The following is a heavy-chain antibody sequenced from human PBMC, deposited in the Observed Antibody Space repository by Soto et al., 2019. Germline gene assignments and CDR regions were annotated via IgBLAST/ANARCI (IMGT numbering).Heavy chain of an antibody. J-gene: IGHJ6*03. CDR1: GDSISSNSAA. V-gene: IGHV6-1*01. D-gene: IGHD1-1*01. CDR2: TYYRSRWYN. Sequence: SQTLSLTCVISGDSISSNSAAWNWIRQSPSRGLEWLGRTYYRSRWYNDYAVSVRSRITVNADTSKNQFSLHLNSVTPEDTAVYYCAGTSSRQWYYMDVWDKGTSVTGSS. CDR3: AGTSSRQWYYMDV.